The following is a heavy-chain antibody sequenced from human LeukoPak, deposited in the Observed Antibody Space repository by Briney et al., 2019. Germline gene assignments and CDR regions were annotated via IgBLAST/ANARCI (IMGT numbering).Heavy chain of an antibody. D-gene: IGHD3-10*01. Sequence: GGSLRLSCAVSGITLSNYGMSWVRQAPGKGLEWVSSITKSSTYVYYADLVKGRFTISRDNANNSLFLQMNNLGVDDTGVYYCARGSGVHVWGQGTLVLVSS. V-gene: IGHV3-21*04. CDR1: GITLSNYG. CDR3: ARGSGVHV. CDR2: ITKSSTYV. J-gene: IGHJ4*02.